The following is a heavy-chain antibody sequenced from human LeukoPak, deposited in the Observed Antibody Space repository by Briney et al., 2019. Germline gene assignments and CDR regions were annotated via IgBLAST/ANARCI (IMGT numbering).Heavy chain of an antibody. J-gene: IGHJ4*02. D-gene: IGHD6-19*01. Sequence: GGSLRLSCTASGFTFSASPIHWVRQASGKGLEWVGRITGTHATAYAASVKGRFTISKDNSKNTLYLQMNSLRAEDTAVYYCARGPRQWLYYFDYWGQGTLVTVSS. CDR1: GFTFSASP. CDR3: ARGPRQWLYYFDY. CDR2: ITGTHAT. V-gene: IGHV3-73*01.